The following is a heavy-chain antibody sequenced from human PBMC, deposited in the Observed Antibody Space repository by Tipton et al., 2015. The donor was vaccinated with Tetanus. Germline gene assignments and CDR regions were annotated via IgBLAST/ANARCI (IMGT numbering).Heavy chain of an antibody. D-gene: IGHD3-3*01. Sequence: SLRLSCAASGFTFSSYWMSWVRQAPGKGLEWVANIKQDGSEKHCVDSVKDRFTISRDNAKNSLYLQMNNLRAEDTAEYYCARGRYYDFWSGYYAHGMDVWGQGTTVTVSS. CDR1: GFTFSSYW. CDR2: IKQDGSEK. J-gene: IGHJ6*02. V-gene: IGHV3-7*03. CDR3: ARGRYYDFWSGYYAHGMDV.